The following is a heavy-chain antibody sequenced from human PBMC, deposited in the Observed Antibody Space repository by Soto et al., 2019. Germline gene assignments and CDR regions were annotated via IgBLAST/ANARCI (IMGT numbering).Heavy chain of an antibody. CDR1: GFTFDDYA. Sequence: EVQLVESGGGLVQPGGSQRLSCAASGFTFDDYAMHWVRQAPGKGLEWVSGISWNSGRIAYADSVKGRFTISRDNAKNSLYLQMNSLRAEDTALYYCAKDKATGTALTYSGMDVWGQGTTVTVSS. J-gene: IGHJ6*02. V-gene: IGHV3-9*01. D-gene: IGHD1-1*01. CDR3: AKDKATGTALTYSGMDV. CDR2: ISWNSGRI.